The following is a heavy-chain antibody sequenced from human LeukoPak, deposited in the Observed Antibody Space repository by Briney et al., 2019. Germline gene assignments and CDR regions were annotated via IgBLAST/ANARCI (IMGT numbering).Heavy chain of an antibody. V-gene: IGHV4-34*01. CDR1: GGSFSGYY. J-gene: IGHJ4*02. CDR3: ARVGPGTTELFDY. CDR2: INHSGST. Sequence: SETLSLTCAIYGGSFSGYYWSWIRQPPGKGLERIGEINHSGSTNYNPSLKSRVTISVDTSKNQFSLKLSSVTAADTAVYYCARVGPGTTELFDYWGQGTLVTVSS. D-gene: IGHD1-7*01.